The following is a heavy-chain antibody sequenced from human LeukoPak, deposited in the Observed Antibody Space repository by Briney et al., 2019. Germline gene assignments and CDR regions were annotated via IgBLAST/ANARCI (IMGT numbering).Heavy chain of an antibody. CDR3: AKGHYGDYTVKNAFDI. D-gene: IGHD4-17*01. CDR2: ISWDGGST. CDR1: RFTFSSYA. J-gene: IGHJ3*02. V-gene: IGHV3-43D*03. Sequence: GGSLRLSCAASRFTFSSYAMSWVRQAPGKGLEWVSLISWDGGSTYYADSVKGRFTISRDNSKNSLYLQMNSLRAEDTALYYCAKGHYGDYTVKNAFDIWGQGTMVTVSS.